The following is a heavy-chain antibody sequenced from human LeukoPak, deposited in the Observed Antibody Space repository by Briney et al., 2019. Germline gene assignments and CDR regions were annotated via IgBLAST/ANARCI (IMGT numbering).Heavy chain of an antibody. Sequence: SETLSLTCTVSGGSISSYYWSWIRQPAGKGLEWIGRIYTSGSTNYNPSLKSRVTISVDTSKNQFSLKLSSVTAADTAVYYCARDKGIAARPGFDYWGQGTLVTVSS. V-gene: IGHV4-4*07. CDR1: GGSISSYY. CDR2: IYTSGST. D-gene: IGHD6-6*01. CDR3: ARDKGIAARPGFDY. J-gene: IGHJ4*02.